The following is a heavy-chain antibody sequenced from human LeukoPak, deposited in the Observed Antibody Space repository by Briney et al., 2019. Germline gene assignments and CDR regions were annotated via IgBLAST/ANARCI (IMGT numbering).Heavy chain of an antibody. CDR3: ARGDYGDYGDFYYYGLDV. J-gene: IGHJ6*02. D-gene: IGHD4-17*01. V-gene: IGHV4-59*01. CDR2: NYFSGTT. Sequence: SETLSLTCTVSGGSISTYSWNWIRQAPGKGLEWIGYNYFSGTTNYNPALKSRVTISVDRSKNQFSLKLNSVTAADTAVYYCARGDYGDYGDFYYYGLDVWGQGTTVTVSS. CDR1: GGSISTYS.